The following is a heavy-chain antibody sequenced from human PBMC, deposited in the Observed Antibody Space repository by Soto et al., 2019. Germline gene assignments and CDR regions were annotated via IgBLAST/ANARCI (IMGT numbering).Heavy chain of an antibody. Sequence: LRLSCVASEFTFSSYWMHWVRQVPGKGLVWVSRLNEDGSFTSYADSVKGRFSIFRDNAKKTLYLQMNSLSAEDSAVYYCARDLSGRADVWGQGTTVTVSS. J-gene: IGHJ6*02. D-gene: IGHD3-10*01. CDR1: EFTFSSYW. CDR3: ARDLSGRADV. V-gene: IGHV3-74*03. CDR2: LNEDGSFT.